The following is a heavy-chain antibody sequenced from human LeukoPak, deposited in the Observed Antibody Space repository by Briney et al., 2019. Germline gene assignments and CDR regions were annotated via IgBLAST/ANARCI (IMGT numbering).Heavy chain of an antibody. CDR3: ARDGETLHSPYDFWSGYYYGMDV. J-gene: IGHJ6*02. V-gene: IGHV1-18*01. Sequence: ASVKVSCKASGGTFSSYAISWVRQAPGQGLEWMGMIYPRDGNTNYAQKLQGRVTMTTDTSTSTAYMELRSLRSDDTAVYYCARDGETLHSPYDFWSGYYYGMDVWGQGTTVTVSS. CDR2: IYPRDGNT. D-gene: IGHD3-3*01. CDR1: GGTFSSYA.